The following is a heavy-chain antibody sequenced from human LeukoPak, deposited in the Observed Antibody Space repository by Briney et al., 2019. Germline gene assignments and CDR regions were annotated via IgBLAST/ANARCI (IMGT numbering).Heavy chain of an antibody. J-gene: IGHJ4*01. CDR3: ARRWRYGDYNMNYCDY. CDR1: GYTFTGDY. Sequence: ASVKVSCKASGYTFTGDYMHWVRQAPGQGLEWMGRINPSGGSTSDAQKFQGRVTMTRDTSTSTVYMELSSLRSEDTAVYYCARRWRYGDYNMNYCDYWAHGTLVTVSS. D-gene: IGHD4-17*01. V-gene: IGHV1-46*01. CDR2: INPSGGST.